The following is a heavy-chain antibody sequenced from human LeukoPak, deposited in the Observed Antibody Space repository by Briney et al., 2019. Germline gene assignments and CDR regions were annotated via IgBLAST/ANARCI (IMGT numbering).Heavy chain of an antibody. CDR3: AREDRDKYYFDS. D-gene: IGHD5-24*01. J-gene: IGHJ4*02. CDR1: GGSISSYY. V-gene: IGHV4-59*01. CDR2: IYYSGST. Sequence: SETLSPTCTVSGGSISSYYWSWIRQPPGKGLEWIGYIYYSGSTNYNPSLKSRVTVAIDTSKNEFSLRLNSVTAADTAVYYCAREDRDKYYFDSWGQGTLVTVSS.